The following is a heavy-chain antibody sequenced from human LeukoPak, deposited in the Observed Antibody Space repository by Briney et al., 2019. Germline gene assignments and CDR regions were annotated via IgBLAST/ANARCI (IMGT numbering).Heavy chain of an antibody. CDR3: ARRLIAARRYWFDP. D-gene: IGHD6-6*01. CDR1: GYSFTSYW. J-gene: IGHJ5*02. V-gene: IGHV5-51*01. CDR2: IYPGDSDT. Sequence: ESLKISCKCSGYSFTSYWIGWVLHMPGKGLEWMGIIYPGDSDTRYSPSFQGQFTISADKSISTAYLQWSSLKASDTAMYYCARRLIAARRYWFDPWGQGTLVSVSS.